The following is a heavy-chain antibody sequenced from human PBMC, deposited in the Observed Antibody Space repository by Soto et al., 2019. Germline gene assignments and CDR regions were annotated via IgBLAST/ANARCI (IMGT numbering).Heavy chain of an antibody. CDR2: IIPILGIA. J-gene: IGHJ4*02. CDR3: AREAGVVPAAIDY. CDR1: GGTFSSYT. D-gene: IGHD2-2*01. Sequence: QVQLVQSGAEVKKPGSSVKVSCKASGGTFSSYTISWVRQAPGQGLEWMGRIIPILGIANYAQKFQGRVTITADKSTSTAYMELSSLRSEDTAVYYCAREAGVVPAAIDYWGQGTLVTVSS. V-gene: IGHV1-69*08.